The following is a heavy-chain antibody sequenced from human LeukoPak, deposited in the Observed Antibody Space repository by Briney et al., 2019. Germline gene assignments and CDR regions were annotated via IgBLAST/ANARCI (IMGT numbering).Heavy chain of an antibody. V-gene: IGHV5-51*01. CDR3: ARRPVGFGQYYFDY. D-gene: IGHD3/OR15-3a*01. Sequence: GESLKISCKGSGYNFTNSWIAWVRQMPGNGLEWMGIIYAGDSDTTYSPSFQGQVTISADKSISTAYLQWSSLKASDTAMYYCARRPVGFGQYYFDYWGQGTLVT. CDR2: IYAGDSDT. J-gene: IGHJ4*02. CDR1: GYNFTNSW.